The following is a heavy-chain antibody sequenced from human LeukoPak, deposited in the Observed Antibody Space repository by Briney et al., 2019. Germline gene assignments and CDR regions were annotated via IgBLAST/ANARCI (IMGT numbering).Heavy chain of an antibody. CDR2: IYYSGST. D-gene: IGHD2-21*02. CDR1: GGSISSYY. V-gene: IGHV4-59*01. CDR3: ARRSAYCGGDRYYSHYYYYMDV. J-gene: IGHJ6*03. Sequence: SETLSLTCTVSGGSISSYYWSWIRQPPGKGLEWIGYIYYSGSTNYNPSLKSRVTISVDTSKNQFSLKLSSVTAADTAVYYCARRSAYCGGDRYYSHYYYYMDVWGKGTTVTVSS.